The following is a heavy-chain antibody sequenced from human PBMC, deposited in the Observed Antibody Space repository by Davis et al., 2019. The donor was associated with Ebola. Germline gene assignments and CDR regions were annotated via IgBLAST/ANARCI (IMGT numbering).Heavy chain of an antibody. CDR1: GYTFTSYG. D-gene: IGHD2-2*01. CDR3: ASGHCSSTSCYHHYYGMDV. Sequence: ASVKVSCKASGYTFTSYGISWVRQAPGQGLEWMGWISAYNGNTNYAQKFQGRVTMTTDTSTSIVYMELRSLRSDDTAVYYCASGHCSSTSCYHHYYGMDVWGQGTTVTVSS. J-gene: IGHJ6*02. CDR2: ISAYNGNT. V-gene: IGHV1-18*01.